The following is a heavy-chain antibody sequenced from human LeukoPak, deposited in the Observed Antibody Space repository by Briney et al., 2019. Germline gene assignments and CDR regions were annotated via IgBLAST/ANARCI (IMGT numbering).Heavy chain of an antibody. CDR1: GFTLSGYW. Sequence: GGSLRLSCEASGFTLSGYWMHWVRQVPGKGLVWVARNNHDGTISIYADSVKGRFTISRDNGKNTLYLHMNRLRAEDTAVYYCAKSDWFDAWGQGTLVTVSS. J-gene: IGHJ5*02. V-gene: IGHV3-74*01. CDR3: AKSDWFDA. CDR2: NNHDGTIS.